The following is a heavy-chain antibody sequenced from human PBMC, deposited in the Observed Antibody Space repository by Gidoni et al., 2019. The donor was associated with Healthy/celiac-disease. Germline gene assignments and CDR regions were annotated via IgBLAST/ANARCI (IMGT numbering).Heavy chain of an antibody. CDR1: GFSLSTSGVG. CDR2: IYWDDDK. CDR3: AHTTASWGDEGYYYDSSGYYYFDY. Sequence: QITLKESGPTLVKPTQTLTLTCTFSGFSLSTSGVGVGWIRQPPGKALEWLALIYWDDDKRYSPSLKSRLTITKDTSKNQVVLTMTNMDPVDTATYYCAHTTASWGDEGYYYDSSGYYYFDYWGQGTLVTVSS. J-gene: IGHJ4*02. D-gene: IGHD3-22*01. V-gene: IGHV2-5*02.